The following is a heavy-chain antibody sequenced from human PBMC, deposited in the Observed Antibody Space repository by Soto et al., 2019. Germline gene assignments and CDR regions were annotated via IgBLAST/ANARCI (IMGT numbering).Heavy chain of an antibody. CDR2: TSGSGGST. Sequence: EVQLLESGGGLVQPGGSLRLSCAASGFTFTNYAMGWIRQASGKGLEWVSGTSGSGGSTYYADSVKGRFTISRDNSKSTVYLKRKRLRAEDPAVFYLAKGVPHPKENPFGHWGQGTLVPVSP. CDR3: AKGVPHPKENPFGH. V-gene: IGHV3-23*01. CDR1: GFTFTNYA. J-gene: IGHJ4*02.